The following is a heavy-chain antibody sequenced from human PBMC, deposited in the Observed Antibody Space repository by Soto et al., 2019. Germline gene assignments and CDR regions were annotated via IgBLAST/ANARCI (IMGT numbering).Heavy chain of an antibody. CDR1: GFTFSSYA. J-gene: IGHJ6*03. CDR3: TREVRDYYYYMDV. CDR2: IRSKAYGGTT. V-gene: IGHV3-49*03. Sequence: GGSLRLSCAASGFTFSSYAMSWFRQAPGKGLEWVGFIRSKAYGGTTEYAASVKGRFTISRDDSKSIAYLQMNSLKTEDTAVYYCTREVRDYYYYMDVWGKGTTVTVSS.